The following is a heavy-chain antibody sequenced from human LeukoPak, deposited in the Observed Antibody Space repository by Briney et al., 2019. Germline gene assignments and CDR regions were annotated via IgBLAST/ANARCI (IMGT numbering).Heavy chain of an antibody. J-gene: IGHJ4*02. V-gene: IGHV4-34*01. CDR2: INHSGST. CDR1: GGSFSGYY. CDR3: ARTSYYYDSSGYYYSQDFDY. Sequence: PSETLSLTCAVYGGSFSGYYWSWIRQPPGKGLEWIGEINHSGSTNYNPSLKSRVTMSVDTSKNQFSLKLSSVTAADTAVYYCARTSYYYDSSGYYYSQDFDYWGQGTLVTVSS. D-gene: IGHD3-22*01.